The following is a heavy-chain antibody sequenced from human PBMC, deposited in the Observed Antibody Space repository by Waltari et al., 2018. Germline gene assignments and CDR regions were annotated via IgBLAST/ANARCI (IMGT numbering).Heavy chain of an antibody. CDR3: ARVIAAAGTD. J-gene: IGHJ4*02. V-gene: IGHV4-38-2*01. D-gene: IGHD6-13*01. Sequence: QVQLQESGPGLVKPSETLSLTCAVSGNSISSTYYWGWIRQPPGKGLEFIGYISGNSGTTNYNPALESRVTISKDTSKNQFSLKVRSVTAADTAKYYCARVIAAAGTDWGQGVLVTVSS. CDR1: GNSISSTYY. CDR2: ISGNSGTT.